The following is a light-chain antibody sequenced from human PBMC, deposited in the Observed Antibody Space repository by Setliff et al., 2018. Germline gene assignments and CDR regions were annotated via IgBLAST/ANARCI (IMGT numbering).Light chain of an antibody. CDR2: DVS. CDR1: RSDVGGYNY. Sequence: QSALTQPPSASGSPGQSVTISCTGTRSDVGGYNYVSWYQQHPGKAPKLVIYDVSKRPSGVPDRFSGAKSGNTASLTVSGLQAEDEADYYCNAYASDTTYVFGSGTKVTVL. CDR3: NAYASDTTYV. V-gene: IGLV2-8*01. J-gene: IGLJ1*01.